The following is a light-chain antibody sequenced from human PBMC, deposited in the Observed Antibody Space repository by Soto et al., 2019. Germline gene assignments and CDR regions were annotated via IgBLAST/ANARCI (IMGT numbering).Light chain of an antibody. Sequence: AIQMTQSPSSLSASVGDRVTITCRASQGIRNDLDWFQQKPGKAPKLLIYAASNLQSGVPARFSGSGSGTDLTLTINSLQPEDFATYYCLQKYFSPFTCGPGTKVDIK. CDR2: AAS. CDR1: QGIRND. CDR3: LQKYFSPFT. V-gene: IGKV1-6*01. J-gene: IGKJ3*01.